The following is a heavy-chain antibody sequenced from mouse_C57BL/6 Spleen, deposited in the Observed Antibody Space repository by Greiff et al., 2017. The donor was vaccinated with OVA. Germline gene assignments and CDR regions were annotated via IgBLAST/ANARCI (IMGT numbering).Heavy chain of an antibody. Sequence: VQLQQSGAELVKPGASVKISCKASGYAFSSYWLNWVKQRPGKGLEWIGQIYPGDGDTNYNGKFKGKATLTADKSSSTAYMQLSSLTSEDSAVYFCARKGDGYPYAMDYWGQGTSVTVSS. CDR1: GYAFSSYW. CDR2: IYPGDGDT. CDR3: ARKGDGYPYAMDY. D-gene: IGHD2-3*01. J-gene: IGHJ4*01. V-gene: IGHV1-80*01.